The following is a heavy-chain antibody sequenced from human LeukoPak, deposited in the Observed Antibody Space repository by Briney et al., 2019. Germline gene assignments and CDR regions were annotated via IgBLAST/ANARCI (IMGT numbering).Heavy chain of an antibody. J-gene: IGHJ6*02. CDR3: TRIKAAANRIYGMDV. V-gene: IGHV1-2*02. CDR1: GYTFTGYY. Sequence: GASVKVSCKASGYTFTGYYMHWVRQAPGQGPEWMGWINPNSGGTNYAQKFQGRVTMTRDTSISTAYMELSRLRSDDTAVYYCTRIKAAANRIYGMDVWGQGTTVTVSS. CDR2: INPNSGGT. D-gene: IGHD6-13*01.